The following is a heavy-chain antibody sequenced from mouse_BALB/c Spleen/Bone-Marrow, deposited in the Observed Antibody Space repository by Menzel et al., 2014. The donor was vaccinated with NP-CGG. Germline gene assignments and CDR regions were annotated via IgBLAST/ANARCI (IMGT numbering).Heavy chain of an antibody. CDR3: AGLLRGDYAMDY. D-gene: IGHD2-3*01. J-gene: IGHJ4*01. Sequence: VQLQQSGPELVKPGASVRISCKASGYTFTSYYIHWVKQRPGQGLEWIGWIYPGNVNTKYNEKFKGKATLTADKSSSTAYMQLSSLTSEDSAVYVGAGLLRGDYAMDYWGQGTSVTVSS. CDR1: GYTFTSYY. V-gene: IGHV1S56*01. CDR2: IYPGNVNT.